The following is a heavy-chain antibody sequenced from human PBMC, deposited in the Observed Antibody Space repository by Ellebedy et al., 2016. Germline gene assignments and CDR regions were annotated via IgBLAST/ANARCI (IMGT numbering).Heavy chain of an antibody. CDR3: ARGPLYDSSGYYSGFDY. J-gene: IGHJ4*02. Sequence: SETLSLTCAVYGGSFSGYYWSWIRQPPGKGLEWIGEINHSGSTNYNPSLKSRVTISVDTSKNQFSLKLSSVTAADTAVYYCARGPLYDSSGYYSGFDYWGQGTLVTVSS. CDR1: GGSFSGYY. V-gene: IGHV4-34*01. D-gene: IGHD3-22*01. CDR2: INHSGST.